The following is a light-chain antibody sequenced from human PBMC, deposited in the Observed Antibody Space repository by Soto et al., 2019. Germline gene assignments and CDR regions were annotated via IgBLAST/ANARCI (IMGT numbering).Light chain of an antibody. CDR1: SSDVGSYNL. J-gene: IGLJ3*02. CDR3: CSYAGSSTFE. V-gene: IGLV2-23*02. Sequence: QSALTQPASVSGSPGQSITISCTGTSSDVGSYNLVSWYQQHPGKAPKLMIYEVSKRPSGVSNRFSGSKSGNTASLTISGLQAEDEADYYCCSYAGSSTFEFGGGTKVTVL. CDR2: EVS.